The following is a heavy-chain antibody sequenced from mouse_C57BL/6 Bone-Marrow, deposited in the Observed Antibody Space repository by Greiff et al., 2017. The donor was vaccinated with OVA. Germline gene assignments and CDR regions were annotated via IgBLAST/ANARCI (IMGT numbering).Heavy chain of an antibody. CDR3: TTSITFPFDY. CDR1: GFNTKDDY. Sequence: LEESGAQPVRPGDSVKLSCTASGFNTKDDYMHWVKQRPEQGLEWIGWIDPENGDTEYASKFQGKATITADTSSNTAYLQLSSLTSEDTAVYYCTTSITFPFDYWGRGPTLTVSS. V-gene: IGHV14-4*01. D-gene: IGHD1-1*01. CDR2: IDPENGDT. J-gene: IGHJ2*01.